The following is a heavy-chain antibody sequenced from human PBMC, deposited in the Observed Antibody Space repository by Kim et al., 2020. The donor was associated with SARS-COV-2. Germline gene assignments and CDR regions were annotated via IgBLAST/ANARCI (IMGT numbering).Heavy chain of an antibody. V-gene: IGHV4-34*01. J-gene: IGHJ5*02. CDR1: GGSFSGYY. CDR3: ARVLHGDYLGHWFDP. D-gene: IGHD4-17*01. CDR2: INHNGST. Sequence: SETLSLTCAVYGGSFSGYYWSWIRQPPGKGLEWIGEINHNGSTNYNPSLKSRVTISVDTSKNQFSLKLSSVTAADTAVYYCARVLHGDYLGHWFDPWGQGPLGTVCS.